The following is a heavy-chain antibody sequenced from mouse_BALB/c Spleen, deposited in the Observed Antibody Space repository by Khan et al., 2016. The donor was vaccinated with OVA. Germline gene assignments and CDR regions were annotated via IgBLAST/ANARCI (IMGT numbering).Heavy chain of an antibody. D-gene: IGHD2-5*01. CDR3: ARGEAAYYRNYGGAMKY. CDR2: INTHSGVP. V-gene: IGHV9-4*02. Sequence: QIQLVQSGPELKKPGETVRISCKASGYTFTTAGIQWVQKMPGKGLKWIGWINTHSGVPKYAEDFKGRFAFSLEISVNTAYLQITNLKNEDTATYYCARGEAAYYRNYGGAMKYWGQGTSVTVSS. CDR1: GYTFTTAG. J-gene: IGHJ4*01.